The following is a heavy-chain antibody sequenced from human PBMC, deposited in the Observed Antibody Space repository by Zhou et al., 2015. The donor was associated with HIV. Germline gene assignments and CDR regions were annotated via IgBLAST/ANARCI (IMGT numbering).Heavy chain of an antibody. D-gene: IGHD1-1*01. J-gene: IGHJ4*02. V-gene: IGHV1-69*06. CDR2: LIPIFGTP. CDR1: GGTFSSYA. CDR3: ARGDDREAVQPYYFDH. Sequence: QVQLVQSGAEVKKPGSSVKVSCKASGGTFSSYAISWVRQAPGQGLEWIGGLIPIFGTPNYAQKFQGRVTLTADTSTSTAYMEVSGLRSEDTAIYFCARGDDREAVQPYYFDHWGQGTLVTVSS.